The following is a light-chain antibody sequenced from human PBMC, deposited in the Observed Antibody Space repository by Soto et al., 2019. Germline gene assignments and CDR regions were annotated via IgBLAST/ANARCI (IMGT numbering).Light chain of an antibody. J-gene: IGLJ1*01. Sequence: QSVLTQPPSASGTPGQGVIISCSGSNSNIGRNTVHWYQLLPGTAPKLLIDSHDQRPSGVPDRFSGSRSGTSASLAINGLQSEDEADYFCGAWDDSLIVYVFGTGTQLTVL. CDR3: GAWDDSLIVYV. V-gene: IGLV1-44*01. CDR1: NSNIGRNT. CDR2: SHD.